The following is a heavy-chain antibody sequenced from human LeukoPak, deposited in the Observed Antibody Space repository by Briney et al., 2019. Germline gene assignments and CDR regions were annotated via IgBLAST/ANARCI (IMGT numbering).Heavy chain of an antibody. D-gene: IGHD3-22*01. V-gene: IGHV1-18*01. J-gene: IGHJ4*02. Sequence: ASVKVSCKASGYTFTNYAVSWVRQAPGQGLEWMGWFSAYNGHTSYAQNLQGRVTMTTDTSTSTAYMELRSLRSDDTAVYYCARVEGVAVITPVDYWGQGTLVTVSS. CDR2: FSAYNGHT. CDR1: GYTFTNYA. CDR3: ARVEGVAVITPVDY.